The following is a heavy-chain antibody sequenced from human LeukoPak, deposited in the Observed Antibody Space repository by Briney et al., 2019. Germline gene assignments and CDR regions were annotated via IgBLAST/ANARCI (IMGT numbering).Heavy chain of an antibody. J-gene: IGHJ3*02. CDR3: AREIAAAESVDI. Sequence: PSETLSLTCTVSGGSISSYYWSWIRQPPGKGLEWIGYIYYSGSTYYNPSLKSRVTISVDTSKNQFSLKLSSVTAADTAVYYCAREIAAAESVDIWGQGTMVTVSS. D-gene: IGHD6-13*01. CDR2: IYYSGST. CDR1: GGSISSYY. V-gene: IGHV4-59*12.